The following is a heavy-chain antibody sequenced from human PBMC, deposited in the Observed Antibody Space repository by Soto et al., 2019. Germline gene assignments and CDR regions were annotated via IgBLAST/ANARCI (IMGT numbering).Heavy chain of an antibody. V-gene: IGHV4-59*01. CDR3: ARYKSNYYYGMDV. CDR2: IYYSGIT. J-gene: IGHJ6*02. Sequence: SETPSLTCSVPGGSLNRYDWSWIRQPPGKGLEWIGYIYYSGITNYNPSLKSRVTISVDTSKNQFSLKLSSVTAADTAVYYCARYKSNYYYGMDVWGQGTTVTVS. D-gene: IGHD1-20*01. CDR1: GGSLNRYD.